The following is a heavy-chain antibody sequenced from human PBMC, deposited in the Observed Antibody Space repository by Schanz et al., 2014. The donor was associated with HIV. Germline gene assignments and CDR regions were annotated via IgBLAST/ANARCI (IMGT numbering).Heavy chain of an antibody. Sequence: EVQLLESGGGLEQPGGSLRLSCAASGFTFNNYAMTWVRQAPGKGLEWVSSISESGGRTYYADSVNGRFTISRDNSKNTLYLQMTTLRTEDTAVYYCAKDPGILPRTYFDSWGQGTLVTVSS. D-gene: IGHD2-2*02. CDR2: ISESGGRT. J-gene: IGHJ4*02. CDR1: GFTFNNYA. V-gene: IGHV3-23*01. CDR3: AKDPGILPRTYFDS.